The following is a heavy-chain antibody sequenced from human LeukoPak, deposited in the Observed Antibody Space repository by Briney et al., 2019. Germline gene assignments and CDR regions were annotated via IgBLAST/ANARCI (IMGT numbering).Heavy chain of an antibody. J-gene: IGHJ6*03. CDR1: GDSISTDDYY. CDR2: FSASGNG. V-gene: IGHV4-61*02. D-gene: IGHD6-13*01. CDR3: ARFKNSSSWSYYYYYYMDV. Sequence: SETLSLTCTVSGDSISTDDYYWSWIRQPAGKGLEWIGRFSASGNGNYNPSLKSRVTISVDTSKNQFSLKLSSVTAADTAVYYCARFKNSSSWSYYYYYYMDVWGKGTSVTISS.